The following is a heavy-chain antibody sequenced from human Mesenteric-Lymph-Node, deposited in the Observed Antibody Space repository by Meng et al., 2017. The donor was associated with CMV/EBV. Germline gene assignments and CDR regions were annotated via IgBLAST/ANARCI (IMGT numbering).Heavy chain of an antibody. D-gene: IGHD4-23*01. J-gene: IGHJ4*02. CDR1: GGSFSDYY. CDR3: ARDGGNVNFDY. Sequence: SETLSLTCAVYGGSFSDYYWSWIRQPPGKGLEWIGEINDSGSTNYNPSLKSRLTISVDTSKRQFSLKLSSVTAADTAVYYCARDGGNVNFDYWGQGTLVTVSS. V-gene: IGHV4-34*01. CDR2: INDSGST.